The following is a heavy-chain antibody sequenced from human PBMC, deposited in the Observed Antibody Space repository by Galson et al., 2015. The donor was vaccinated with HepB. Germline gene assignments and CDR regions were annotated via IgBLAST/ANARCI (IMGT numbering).Heavy chain of an antibody. V-gene: IGHV3-33*08. CDR1: GFTFSSYS. Sequence: SLRLSCAASGFTFSSYSMNWVRQAPGKGLEWVAVIWYDGSNKYYADSVKGRFTISRDNSKNTLYPQMNSLRAEDTAVYYCASHGDYYDSSGSQLFAPNFDYWGQGTLVTVSS. CDR2: IWYDGSNK. J-gene: IGHJ4*02. D-gene: IGHD3-22*01. CDR3: ASHGDYYDSSGSQLFAPNFDY.